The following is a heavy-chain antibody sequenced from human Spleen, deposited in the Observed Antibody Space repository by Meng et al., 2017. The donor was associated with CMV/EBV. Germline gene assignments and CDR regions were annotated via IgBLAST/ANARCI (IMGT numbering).Heavy chain of an antibody. V-gene: IGHV1-2*02. D-gene: IGHD3-10*01. J-gene: IGHJ6*02. CDR3: ARDGEGVQLSYYYYGMDV. Sequence: ASVKVSCKASGYTFTGNYMHWVRQAPGQGLEWMGWINPNSGDTSYAQKFQGRVTMTRDTSIGTAYMELSRLTSDDTAVYYCARDGEGVQLSYYYYGMDVWGQGTTVTVSS. CDR2: INPNSGDT. CDR1: GYTFTGNY.